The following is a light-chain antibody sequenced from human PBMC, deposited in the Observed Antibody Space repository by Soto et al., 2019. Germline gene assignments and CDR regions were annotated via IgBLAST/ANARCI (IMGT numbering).Light chain of an antibody. CDR1: SSNIGSNY. V-gene: IGLV1-47*01. Sequence: QSVLTRPPSASGTPGQRVTISCSGSSSNIGSNYVYWYQQLPGTAPKLLIYRNNQRPSGVPDRFSGSKSGTSASLAISGLRSEDEADYYCAAWDDSLSGPVVFGGGTKVTVL. CDR3: AAWDDSLSGPVV. CDR2: RNN. J-gene: IGLJ2*01.